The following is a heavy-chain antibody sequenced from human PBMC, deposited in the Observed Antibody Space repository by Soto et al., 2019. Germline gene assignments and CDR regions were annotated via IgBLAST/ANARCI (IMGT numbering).Heavy chain of an antibody. D-gene: IGHD1-26*01. V-gene: IGHV3-30*18. J-gene: IGHJ4*02. Sequence: QVQLVESGGGVVQPGRSLRLSCAASGFTFSSYGMHWVRQAPGKGLEWVAVISYDGSNKYYADSVKGRFTISRDNSKNTLYLQMNSLRAEDTAVYYCAKDQAFGGSYLFDYWGQGTLVTVSS. CDR3: AKDQAFGGSYLFDY. CDR1: GFTFSSYG. CDR2: ISYDGSNK.